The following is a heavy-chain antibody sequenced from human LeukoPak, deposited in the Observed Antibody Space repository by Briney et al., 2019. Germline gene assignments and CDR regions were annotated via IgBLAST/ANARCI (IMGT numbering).Heavy chain of an antibody. CDR2: IASDGNYR. CDR1: GFTFTNYG. CDR3: ANLPYNWNEYFDDY. Sequence: GGSLSLSCAASGFTFTNYGMHWVRQAPRKGLEWVAYIASDGNYRDYVDSVRGRFTVSRDNSKNTLYLQMDSLRAEDTAVYYCANLPYNWNEYFDDYWGQGTLVTVSS. J-gene: IGHJ4*02. V-gene: IGHV3-30*02. D-gene: IGHD1-1*01.